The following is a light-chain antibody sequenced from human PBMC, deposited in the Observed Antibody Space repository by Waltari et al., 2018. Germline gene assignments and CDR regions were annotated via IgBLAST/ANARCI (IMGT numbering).Light chain of an antibody. CDR1: SLRSPY. J-gene: IGLJ2*01. CDR2: GKN. V-gene: IGLV3-19*01. CDR3: NSRDSSGNHLV. Sequence: SSELTQDPAVSVAFGQTVRITCQGDSLRSPYASWYQQKPGQAPVLVIYGKNNRPSGIPDRFSGSSSGNTASLTITGAQAEDEADYYCNSRDSSGNHLVFGGGTKLTVL.